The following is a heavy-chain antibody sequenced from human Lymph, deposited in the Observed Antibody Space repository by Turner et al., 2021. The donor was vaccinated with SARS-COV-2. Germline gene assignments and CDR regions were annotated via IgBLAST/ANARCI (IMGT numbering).Heavy chain of an antibody. D-gene: IGHD6-19*01. CDR1: GYTLTELS. V-gene: IGHV1-24*01. CDR2: FDPEDGDT. Sequence: QVQLVQSGAEVRKPGASVKVYCKVSGYTLTELSMHWVRQAPGKGLEWMGGFDPEDGDTTYAQKFQGRVTMTEDTSTDTPYMELSSLRSEDTAVYYCAIGSSKPQWLDLFWYWGQGTLVTVSS. J-gene: IGHJ4*02. CDR3: AIGSSKPQWLDLFWY.